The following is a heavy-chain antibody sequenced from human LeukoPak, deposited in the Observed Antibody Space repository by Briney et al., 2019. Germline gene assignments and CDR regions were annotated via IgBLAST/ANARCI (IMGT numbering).Heavy chain of an antibody. Sequence: PSETLSLTCTVSGGSLSSFYWTWIRQPAGKGLEWIGRIYSSGYTNYNTSLKSRVTMSVDTSKNQFSLRLSSVTAADTAVYYCARDQAVYYYDSSGYRYLDYWGQGTLVTVSS. D-gene: IGHD3-22*01. CDR2: IYSSGYT. CDR3: ARDQAVYYYDSSGYRYLDY. V-gene: IGHV4-4*07. J-gene: IGHJ4*02. CDR1: GGSLSSFY.